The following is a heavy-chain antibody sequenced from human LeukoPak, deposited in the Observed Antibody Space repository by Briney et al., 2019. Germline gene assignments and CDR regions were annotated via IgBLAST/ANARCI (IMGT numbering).Heavy chain of an antibody. D-gene: IGHD4-23*01. CDR2: ISGYNGYT. J-gene: IGHJ4*02. V-gene: IGHV1-18*01. Sequence: ASVKVSCKAFGYTFISYGVTWVRQAPGQGLEWMGWISGYNGYTNYAQNFQDRVTMTTDTSTNTAYMELSSLRSDDTAVYYCARDYGGNSVLDYWGQGTLVTVSS. CDR3: ARDYGGNSVLDY. CDR1: GYTFISYG.